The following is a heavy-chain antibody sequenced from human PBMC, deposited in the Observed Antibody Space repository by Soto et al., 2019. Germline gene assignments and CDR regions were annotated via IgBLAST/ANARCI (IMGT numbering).Heavy chain of an antibody. D-gene: IGHD1-26*01. CDR2: IWYDGSKK. V-gene: IGHV3-33*01. CDR3: ARGRHTSSSVHESFDY. CDR1: GFTFSSSV. J-gene: IGHJ4*02. Sequence: GGSLRLSCEASGFTFSSSVMHWVRQAPGKGLEWVAVIWYDGSKKNYADSVKGRFTTSRDNSKKTVDLQMNSLRVDDTAVYYRARGRHTSSSVHESFDYWGLGGMVTVYS.